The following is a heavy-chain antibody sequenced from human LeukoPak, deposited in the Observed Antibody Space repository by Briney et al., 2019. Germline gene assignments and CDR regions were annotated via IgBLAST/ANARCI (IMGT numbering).Heavy chain of an antibody. CDR1: GFTVSSNY. Sequence: HPGGSLRLSCAASGFTVSSNYMSWVRQAPGKGLEWVSVIYSGGSTYYADSVKGRFTISRDNSKNTLYLQMNSLRAEDTAVYYCAKASPLYDSSGYPFQHWGQGTLVTVSS. V-gene: IGHV3-53*05. CDR3: AKASPLYDSSGYPFQH. D-gene: IGHD3-22*01. CDR2: IYSGGST. J-gene: IGHJ1*01.